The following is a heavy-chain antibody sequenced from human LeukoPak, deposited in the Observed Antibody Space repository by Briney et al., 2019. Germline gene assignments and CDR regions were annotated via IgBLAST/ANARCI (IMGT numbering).Heavy chain of an antibody. Sequence: PSETLSLTCTVSGDSINSSGYYWGWVRQAQGKGREWIVSIYYSGSNYYNPSLNSRVTISVDTSKNQVSLKLSSVTAADTAVYYCATLRGYSYGTPDGGFDYWGQGTLVTVSS. CDR3: ATLRGYSYGTPDGGFDY. D-gene: IGHD5-18*01. V-gene: IGHV4-39*07. CDR1: GDSINSSGYY. CDR2: IYYSGSN. J-gene: IGHJ4*02.